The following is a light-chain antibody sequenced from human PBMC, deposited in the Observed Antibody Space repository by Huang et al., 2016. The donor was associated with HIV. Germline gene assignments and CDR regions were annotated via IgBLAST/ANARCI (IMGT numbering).Light chain of an antibody. CDR1: QSVSSN. Sequence: EIVMTQSPATLSVSPGERATPSCRASQSVSSNLAWYQQKPGQAPRLLIYGASTRATGIPAMFSGSGSGTEFTLTISSLQSEDFAVYYCQQYNNWPFTFGPGTKVDIK. J-gene: IGKJ3*01. CDR2: GAS. CDR3: QQYNNWPFT. V-gene: IGKV3-15*01.